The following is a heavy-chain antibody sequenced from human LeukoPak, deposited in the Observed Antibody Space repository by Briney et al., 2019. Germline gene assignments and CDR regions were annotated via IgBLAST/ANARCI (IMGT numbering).Heavy chain of an antibody. CDR3: ASGVFSSGEGRD. CDR1: GFTFSSYA. J-gene: IGHJ4*02. CDR2: ISYDGSNK. V-gene: IGHV3-30*04. Sequence: PGGSLRLSCAASGFTFSSYAMHWVRQAPGKGLEWVAVISYDGSNKYYADSVKGRFTISRDDAKNSLYLQMNSLRAEDTAVYYCASGVFSSGEGRDWGQGTLVTVSS. D-gene: IGHD6-19*01.